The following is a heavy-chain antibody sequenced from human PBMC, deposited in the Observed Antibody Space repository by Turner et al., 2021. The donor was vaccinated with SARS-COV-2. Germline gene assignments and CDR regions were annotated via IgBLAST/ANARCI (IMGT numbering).Heavy chain of an antibody. J-gene: IGHJ3*02. CDR1: GFTFSNYW. Sequence: EEQLVESGGNLVQSGGSLRLSCVAPGFTFSNYWMPWVRQGPGKGLVWVSRINSDGRSISYADSVKGRFSISRDNAKNTLYLQMDSLRAEDTAVYYCARESKSQPPQTDAFDIWGQGTVVSVSS. V-gene: IGHV3-74*01. D-gene: IGHD2-2*01. CDR3: ARESKSQPPQTDAFDI. CDR2: INSDGRSI.